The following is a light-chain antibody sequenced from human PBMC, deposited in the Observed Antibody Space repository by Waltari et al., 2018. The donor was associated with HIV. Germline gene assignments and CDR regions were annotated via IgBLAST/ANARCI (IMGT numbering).Light chain of an antibody. CDR2: EVS. J-gene: IGLJ2*01. CDR3: CAYAGSTTYVI. Sequence: QSALTQPASVSGSPGQSITISCTGTSSDVGGYSLVSWYQQHPGKAPKLKIYEVSKRRSGVSNRFSGSKSGNTASLTISGLQAEDEADYYGCAYAGSTTYVIFGGGTKLTVL. V-gene: IGLV2-23*02. CDR1: SSDVGGYSL.